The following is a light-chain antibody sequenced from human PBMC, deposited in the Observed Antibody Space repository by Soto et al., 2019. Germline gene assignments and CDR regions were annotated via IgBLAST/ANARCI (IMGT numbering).Light chain of an antibody. Sequence: DIRTTQSPSSLSASVGDRVTITCRASQNIKTYLNWYQHKLGEAPKLLIYDASNLQGRVPSRFSGSGSGTDFTLTISSLHPEDFATYYCQQSYSTPLTFGGGTKVEIK. CDR3: QQSYSTPLT. J-gene: IGKJ4*01. V-gene: IGKV1-39*01. CDR1: QNIKTY. CDR2: DAS.